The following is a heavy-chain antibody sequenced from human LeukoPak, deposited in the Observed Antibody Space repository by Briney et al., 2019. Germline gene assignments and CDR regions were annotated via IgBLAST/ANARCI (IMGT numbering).Heavy chain of an antibody. CDR2: IS. D-gene: IGHD2-21*02. CDR1: GFTFSSHA. Sequence: GGSLRLSCAASGFTFSSHAMHWVRQAPGKGLEWVAVISYTISRDNSKNTLYLQMNSLRAEDTAVYYCARLCGGDCYDFDYWGQGTLVTVSS. V-gene: IGHV3-30*04. CDR3: ARLCGGDCYDFDY. J-gene: IGHJ4*02.